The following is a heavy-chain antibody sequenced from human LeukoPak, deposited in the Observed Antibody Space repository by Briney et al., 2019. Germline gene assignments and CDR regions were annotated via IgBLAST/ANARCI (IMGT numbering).Heavy chain of an antibody. Sequence: GGSLRLSCAASGFTFSSYGMHWVRQAPGKGLEWVAVISYDGSIKYYADSVKGRFTISRDNSKNTLYLQMNSLRAEDTAVYYCAKDQAPYSSSPLDIWGQGTMVTVSS. D-gene: IGHD6-13*01. CDR1: GFTFSSYG. V-gene: IGHV3-30*18. CDR2: ISYDGSIK. CDR3: AKDQAPYSSSPLDI. J-gene: IGHJ3*02.